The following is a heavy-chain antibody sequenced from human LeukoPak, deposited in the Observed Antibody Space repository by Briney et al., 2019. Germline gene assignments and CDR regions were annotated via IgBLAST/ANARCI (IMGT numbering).Heavy chain of an antibody. CDR2: IIPIFGTA. D-gene: IGHD5-12*01. Sequence: ASVKVSCKASGGTFSSYAISWVRQAPGQGLEWIGRIIPIFGTANYAQKFQGRVTITTDESTSTAYMELSSLRSEDTAVYYCARAWGDTITTHFDYWGQGTLVTVSS. CDR3: ARAWGDTITTHFDY. CDR1: GGTFSSYA. V-gene: IGHV1-69*05. J-gene: IGHJ4*02.